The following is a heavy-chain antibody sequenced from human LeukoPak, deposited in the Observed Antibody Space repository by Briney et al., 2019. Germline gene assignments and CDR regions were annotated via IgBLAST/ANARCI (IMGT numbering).Heavy chain of an antibody. J-gene: IGHJ4*02. CDR3: ARVRGSGSYPNLNFDY. CDR1: GFSFSGYA. D-gene: IGHD3-10*01. CDR2: ISYNGGRK. V-gene: IGHV3-30*04. Sequence: GGSLRLSCVASGFSFSGYAIHWVRQAPGKGLEWVALISYNGGRKDYADSVKGRFTISRDNAKNSLYLQMNSLRAEDTAVYYCARVRGSGSYPNLNFDYWGQGTLVTVSS.